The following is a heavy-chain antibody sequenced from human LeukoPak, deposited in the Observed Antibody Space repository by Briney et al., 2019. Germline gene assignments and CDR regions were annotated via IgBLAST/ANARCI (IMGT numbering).Heavy chain of an antibody. J-gene: IGHJ4*02. CDR1: GGSISSGDYY. CDR2: IYYSGST. CDR3: ARESGMWSQNVLIDY. V-gene: IGHV4-30-4*08. D-gene: IGHD1-26*01. Sequence: PSETLSLTCTLSGGSISSGDYYWSWIRHPPGKGLEWMGYIYYSGSTYYNPSLKSRVTITVDASKNQFPLKLSSVTAADTAVYYCARESGMWSQNVLIDYWGQGTLVTVSS.